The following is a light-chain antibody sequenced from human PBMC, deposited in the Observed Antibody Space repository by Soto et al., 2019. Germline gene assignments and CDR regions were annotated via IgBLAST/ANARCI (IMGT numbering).Light chain of an antibody. CDR1: QSVSGSY. CDR3: QQYGTSPEA. J-gene: IGKJ1*01. V-gene: IGKV3-20*01. Sequence: EIVLTQSPGTLSLSPGERVTLSCRASQSVSGSYLAWYQQKPGQAPRLLISGASSRATGIPDRFSGSGSGTDFTLTITRLEPEDFAVYYCQQYGTSPEAFGQGTKVEIK. CDR2: GAS.